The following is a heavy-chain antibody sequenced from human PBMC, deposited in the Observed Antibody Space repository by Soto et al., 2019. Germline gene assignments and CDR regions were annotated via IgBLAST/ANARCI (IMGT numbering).Heavy chain of an antibody. CDR1: GGSISSSSYY. V-gene: IGHV4-39*01. D-gene: IGHD7-27*01. CDR2: VYYSGRT. Sequence: SETLSLTCTVSGGSISSSSYYWGWIRQPPGKGLEWIGSVYYSGRTYDNPSLKSRITLSVDTSKSQFSLNVTSVTAADTAVYFCARGRYCLTGRCFPNWFDSWGQGALVTVSS. J-gene: IGHJ5*01. CDR3: ARGRYCLTGRCFPNWFDS.